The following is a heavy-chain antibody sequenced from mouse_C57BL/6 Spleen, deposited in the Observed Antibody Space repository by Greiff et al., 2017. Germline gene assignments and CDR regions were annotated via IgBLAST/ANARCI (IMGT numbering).Heavy chain of an antibody. D-gene: IGHD1-1*01. CDR2: IDPANGNT. J-gene: IGHJ4*01. V-gene: IGHV14-3*01. Sequence: EVMLVESVAELVRPGASVKLSCTASGFNIKNTYMHWVKQRPEQGLEWIGRIDPANGNTKYAPKFQGKATITADTSSNTAYLQLSSLTSEDTAIYYCARHYYGSSYARDYWGQGTSVTVSS. CDR1: GFNIKNTY. CDR3: ARHYYGSSYARDY.